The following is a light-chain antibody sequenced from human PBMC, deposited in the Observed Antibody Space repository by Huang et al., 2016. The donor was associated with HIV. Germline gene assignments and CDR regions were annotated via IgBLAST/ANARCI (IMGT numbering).Light chain of an antibody. CDR1: RSVSTN. Sequence: EIVMTQSPATLSVSPGERVTLSCRDNRSVSTNLAWYQQRPGQAPRLLIYVSSTRAPGIPARFSGSGSGTDFSLTISSLQSEDFALYYCHQYNNWLLSFGGGTRVDI. CDR2: VSS. V-gene: IGKV3-15*01. J-gene: IGKJ4*01. CDR3: HQYNNWLLS.